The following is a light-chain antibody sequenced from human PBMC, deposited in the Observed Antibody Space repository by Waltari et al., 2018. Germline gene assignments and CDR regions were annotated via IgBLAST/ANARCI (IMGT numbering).Light chain of an antibody. Sequence: DIVMTQSPDSLAVSLGERATFNCKSSQSILYSANYRHYLAWYQQKPRQAPRLLINWASTRESGVPDRFIGSGSGTDFILTISSLQPEDVALYFCQQYHTIPPTFGGGTKVEIK. J-gene: IGKJ4*01. CDR1: QSILYSANYRHY. CDR2: WAS. V-gene: IGKV4-1*01. CDR3: QQYHTIPPT.